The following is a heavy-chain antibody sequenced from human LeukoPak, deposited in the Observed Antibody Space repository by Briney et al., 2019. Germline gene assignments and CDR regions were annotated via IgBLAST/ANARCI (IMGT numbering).Heavy chain of an antibody. CDR3: ATEERSISTNYYYYMDV. CDR2: IKQDGSEK. CDR1: RFTFSSYW. J-gene: IGHJ6*03. D-gene: IGHD2-2*01. V-gene: IGHV3-7*01. Sequence: GGSLRLSRAASRFTFSSYWMSWVRQAPGKGLEWVANIKQDGSEKYYVDSVKGRFTISRDNAKNSLYLHMNSLRAEDTAVYYCATEERSISTNYYYYMDVWGKGTTVTVSS.